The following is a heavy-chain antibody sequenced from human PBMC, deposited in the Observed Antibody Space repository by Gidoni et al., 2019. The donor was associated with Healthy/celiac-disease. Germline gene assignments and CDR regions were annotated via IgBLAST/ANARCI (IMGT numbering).Heavy chain of an antibody. Sequence: QVQLQQWGAGLLKPSGTLSLTCGVYGGSFNDYYWSWIRQPPGKGLEWIGEINHSGSTNYNPSLKSRVTISVDTSKNQFSLKLSSVTAADTAVYYCARGYCSSTSCYAYYMDVWGKGTTVTVSS. CDR2: INHSGST. CDR3: ARGYCSSTSCYAYYMDV. V-gene: IGHV4-34*01. J-gene: IGHJ6*03. D-gene: IGHD2-2*01. CDR1: GGSFNDYY.